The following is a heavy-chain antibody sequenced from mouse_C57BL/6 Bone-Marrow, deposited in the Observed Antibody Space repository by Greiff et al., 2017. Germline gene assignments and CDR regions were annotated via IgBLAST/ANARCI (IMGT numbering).Heavy chain of an antibody. J-gene: IGHJ2*01. CDR3: ARGTGRYFDY. V-gene: IGHV5-17*01. CDR1: GFTFSDYG. Sequence: EVMLVESGGGLVKPGGSLKLSCAASGFTFSDYGMHWVRQAPEKGLEWVAYISSGSSTIYYADTVKGRFTISRDNAKNTLFLQMTRLRSEDTAMYYCARGTGRYFDYWGQGTTLTVSS. CDR2: ISSGSSTI. D-gene: IGHD4-1*01.